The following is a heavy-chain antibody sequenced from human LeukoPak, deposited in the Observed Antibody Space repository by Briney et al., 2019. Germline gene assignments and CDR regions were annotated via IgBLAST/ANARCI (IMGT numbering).Heavy chain of an antibody. V-gene: IGHV4-4*07. CDR1: GGSISSYY. CDR2: IYTSGST. J-gene: IGHJ4*02. CDR3: ARDSTGGSGSYYTYFDY. D-gene: IGHD3-10*01. Sequence: SETLSLTCTVSGGSISSYYWRWLRQPAGKGLEWIGRIYTSGSTNYNPSLKSRVTMSVDTSKNQFSLKLSSGTAADTAVYYCARDSTGGSGSYYTYFDYWGQGTLVTVSS.